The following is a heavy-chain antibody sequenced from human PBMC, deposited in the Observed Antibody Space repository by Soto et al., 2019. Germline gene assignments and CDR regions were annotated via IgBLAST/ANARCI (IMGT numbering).Heavy chain of an antibody. V-gene: IGHV3-23*01. Sequence: PGGSLRLSCAASGFTFSTYGMSWVRQAPGKGLEWVSGISGSGGSTFYADSAKGRFTISRDNSENTLYLQMNSLRAEDTAVYYCAKIPHYDFWSGYSYYFDYWGQGTLVTVSS. CDR2: ISGSGGST. D-gene: IGHD3-3*01. CDR3: AKIPHYDFWSGYSYYFDY. J-gene: IGHJ4*02. CDR1: GFTFSTYG.